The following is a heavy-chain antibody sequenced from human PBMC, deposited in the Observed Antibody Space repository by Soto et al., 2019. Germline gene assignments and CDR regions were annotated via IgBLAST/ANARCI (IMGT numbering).Heavy chain of an antibody. CDR3: ARGFCSSTTCRPLY. CDR2: ISSSSSYI. V-gene: IGHV3-21*01. CDR1: GFTFSSYF. D-gene: IGHD2-2*01. J-gene: IGHJ4*02. Sequence: PVGSLRLSCAASGFTFSSYFMNWVRQAPGKGLEWVSSISSSSSYIYYADSVKGRFTISRDNAKNSLYLQMNSLRGEDTAVYYCARGFCSSTTCRPLYWGQGTLVTVSS.